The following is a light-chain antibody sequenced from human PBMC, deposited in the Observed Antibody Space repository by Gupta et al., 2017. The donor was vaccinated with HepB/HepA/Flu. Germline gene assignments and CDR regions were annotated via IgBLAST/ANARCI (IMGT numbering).Light chain of an antibody. CDR2: RDN. CDR3: AAWDDSMRLL. CDR1: GSNLGSNF. V-gene: IGLV1-47*01. J-gene: IGLJ2*01. Sequence: HSVLTPLPSASVTPGQSVTISCSVGGSNLGSNFVYWYQQPPGTAPKLLISRDNQRPSGVPDRFSGSKSGTSAPLAISGLRSEDEADYYCAAWDDSMRLLFGGGTKLTVL.